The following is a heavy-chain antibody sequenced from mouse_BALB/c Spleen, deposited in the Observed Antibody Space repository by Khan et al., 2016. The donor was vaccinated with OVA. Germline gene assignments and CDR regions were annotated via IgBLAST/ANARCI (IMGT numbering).Heavy chain of an antibody. CDR3: ARVYGGDIDY. J-gene: IGHJ2*01. Sequence: VQLKESGPGLVKPSQSLSLTCTVSGYSITSDYAWNLIRQFPENKLEWMGFITYSGNTTYTPSFKSRFPITRDTSKNQFFMQLNSVTTEDTATYYCARVYGGDIDYWGQGTTLTVSS. CDR2: ITYSGNT. V-gene: IGHV3-2*02. CDR1: GYSITSDYA. D-gene: IGHD3-3*01.